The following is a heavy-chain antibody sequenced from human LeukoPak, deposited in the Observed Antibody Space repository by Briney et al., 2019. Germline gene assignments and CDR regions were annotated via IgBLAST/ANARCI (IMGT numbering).Heavy chain of an antibody. V-gene: IGHV4-59*08. CDR1: GGSFTNYY. D-gene: IGHD3-10*01. J-gene: IGHJ4*02. Sequence: SETLSLTCTVSGGSFTNYYWSWIRQPPGKGLEWIGYIYYSGSTTYNPSLKSRVSISLDTSENQFSLRLSSVTAADTAVYYCARRDYGSGSYGYWGQGTLVTVSS. CDR2: IYYSGST. CDR3: ARRDYGSGSYGY.